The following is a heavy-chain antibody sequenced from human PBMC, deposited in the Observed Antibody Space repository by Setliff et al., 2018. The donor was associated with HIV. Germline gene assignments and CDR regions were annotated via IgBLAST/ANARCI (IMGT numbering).Heavy chain of an antibody. D-gene: IGHD3-3*01. J-gene: IGHJ4*02. CDR1: GFTFTNAW. CDR2: ISGGGRP. Sequence: GGSLRLSCTTSGFTFTNAWMSWVRQAPGKGLEWVSGISGGGRPDYAASVKGRFTISRDNSKNTVFLQMNSLRAEDTAVYYCARANHYDFWSGTPFDYWGQGTLVTVSS. CDR3: ARANHYDFWSGTPFDY. V-gene: IGHV3-66*02.